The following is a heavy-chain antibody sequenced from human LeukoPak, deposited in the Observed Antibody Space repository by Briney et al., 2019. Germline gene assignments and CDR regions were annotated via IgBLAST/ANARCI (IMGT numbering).Heavy chain of an antibody. V-gene: IGHV3-53*01. J-gene: IGHJ6*03. D-gene: IGHD3-10*01. Sequence: GGSLRLSCAASGFTVSSNYMSWVRQAPGKRLEWVAVIYSGGRTYYADSVKGRFTISRDNSKNTLYLQMNSLRVEDTAVYYCARVYYGSGSLHYYYYYMDVWGKGTTVTISS. CDR2: IYSGGRT. CDR3: ARVYYGSGSLHYYYYYMDV. CDR1: GFTVSSNY.